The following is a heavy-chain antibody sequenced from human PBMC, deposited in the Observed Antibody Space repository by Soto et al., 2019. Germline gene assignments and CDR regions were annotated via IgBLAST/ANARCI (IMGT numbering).Heavy chain of an antibody. CDR3: ARDLAQPRVPAAGGDYYYYMDV. V-gene: IGHV1-18*01. CDR2: ISAYNGNT. CDR1: GYTFTSYG. Sequence: ASVKVSCKASGYTFTSYGISWVRQAPGQGLEWMGWISAYNGNTNYAQKLQGRVTMTTDTSTSTAYMELRSLRSDDTAVYYCARDLAQPRVPAAGGDYYYYMDVWGKGTTVTVSS. J-gene: IGHJ6*03. D-gene: IGHD2-2*01.